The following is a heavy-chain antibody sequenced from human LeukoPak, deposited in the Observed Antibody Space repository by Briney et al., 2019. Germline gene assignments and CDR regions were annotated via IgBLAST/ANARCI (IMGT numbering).Heavy chain of an antibody. CDR2: INHSGST. V-gene: IGHV4-34*01. CDR3: ARGGYRVGYYYYYYMDV. CDR1: GGSFSGYY. Sequence: PSETLSLTCAVYGGSFSGYYWSWIRQPPGKGLEWIGEINHSGSTNYNPSLKSRVTISVDTSKNQFSLKLSSVTAADTAVYYCARGGYRVGYYYYYYMDVWGKGTTVTVSS. J-gene: IGHJ6*03. D-gene: IGHD6-13*01.